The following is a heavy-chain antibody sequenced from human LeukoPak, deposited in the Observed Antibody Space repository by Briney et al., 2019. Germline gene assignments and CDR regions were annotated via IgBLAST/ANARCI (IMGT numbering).Heavy chain of an antibody. J-gene: IGHJ5*02. CDR1: GYSISSGYY. Sequence: SETLSLTCAVSGYSISSGYYWGWIRQPPGKGLEWIGYIYYSGSTNYNPSLKSRVTISVDTSKNQFSLKLSSVTAADTAVYYCARDHQYSSSVWFDPWGQGTLVTVSS. D-gene: IGHD6-6*01. V-gene: IGHV4-61*01. CDR2: IYYSGST. CDR3: ARDHQYSSSVWFDP.